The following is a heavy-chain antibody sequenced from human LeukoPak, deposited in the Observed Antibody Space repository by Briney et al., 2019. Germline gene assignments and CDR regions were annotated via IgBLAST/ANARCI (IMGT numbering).Heavy chain of an antibody. CDR2: IKQDGSER. CDR3: AREWNGYDYVGEDY. J-gene: IGHJ4*02. D-gene: IGHD5-12*01. Sequence: GGSLRLSCAASGFTFNSYWMSWVRQAPGKGLEWVANIKQDGSERYYADSVKGRFTISRDNAKNSLYLQMNSLRAEDTAVYNCAREWNGYDYVGEDYWGQGTLVTVSS. V-gene: IGHV3-7*01. CDR1: GFTFNSYW.